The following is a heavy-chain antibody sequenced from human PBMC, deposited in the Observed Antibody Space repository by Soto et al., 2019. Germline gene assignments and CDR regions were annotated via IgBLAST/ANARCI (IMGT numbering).Heavy chain of an antibody. Sequence: LRLSCAASGFTFSSYAMSWVRQAPGEGLEWVSAISGSGGSTYYADSVKGRFTISRDNSKNTLYLQMNSLRAEDTAVYYCAKTVVVPAAMFFHYYGMDVWGQGTTVTVSS. D-gene: IGHD2-2*01. J-gene: IGHJ6*02. CDR2: ISGSGGST. CDR3: AKTVVVPAAMFFHYYGMDV. V-gene: IGHV3-23*01. CDR1: GFTFSSYA.